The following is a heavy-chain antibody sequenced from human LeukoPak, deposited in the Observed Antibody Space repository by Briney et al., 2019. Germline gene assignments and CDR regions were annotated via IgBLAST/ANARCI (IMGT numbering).Heavy chain of an antibody. CDR3: ARDSSSSQWGDYYYYMDV. Sequence: ASVKVSCKASGYTFTSYAMHWVRQAPAQRLEWMGWINPNSGGTNYAQKFQGRVTMTRDTSISTAYMELSRLRSDDTAVYYCARDSSSSQWGDYYYYMDVWGKGTTVTVSS. CDR2: INPNSGGT. V-gene: IGHV1-2*02. J-gene: IGHJ6*03. D-gene: IGHD6-6*01. CDR1: GYTFTSYA.